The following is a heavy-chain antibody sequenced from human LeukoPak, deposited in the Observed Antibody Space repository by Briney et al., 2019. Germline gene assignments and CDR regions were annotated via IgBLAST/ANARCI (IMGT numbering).Heavy chain of an antibody. D-gene: IGHD2/OR15-2a*01. J-gene: IGHJ5*01. Sequence: SQTLSLTCSVSGDSINSSSHYWTWIRHHPGKGLEWIGYIYHNGNTYFNPSLQSRINMSIDTSEDQFSLKLSSVTAADTAIYYCARGHLSRGSFLSWFDSWGQGTLVTVSS. CDR2: IYHNGNT. CDR3: ARGHLSRGSFLSWFDS. V-gene: IGHV4-31*03. CDR1: GDSINSSSHY.